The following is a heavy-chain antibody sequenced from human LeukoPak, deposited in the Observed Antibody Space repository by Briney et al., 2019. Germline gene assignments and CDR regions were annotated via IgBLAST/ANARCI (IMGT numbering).Heavy chain of an antibody. Sequence: PSETLSLTCTVSGGYISSYYWSWIRQPAGKGLEWIGRIYTSGGTNYNYNPSLQSRVTMSVDTSKNQFSLKLSSVTAADTAVYYCARDPNSALWGQGTLVTVSS. J-gene: IGHJ4*02. CDR3: ARDPNSAL. D-gene: IGHD2-21*01. V-gene: IGHV4-4*07. CDR1: GGYISSYY. CDR2: IYTSGGT.